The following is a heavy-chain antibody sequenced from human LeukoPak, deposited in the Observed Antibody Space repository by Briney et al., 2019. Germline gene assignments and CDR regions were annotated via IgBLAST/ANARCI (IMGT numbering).Heavy chain of an antibody. CDR3: ASGSGWYNFDS. CDR1: GFTFSSYA. V-gene: IGHV3-23*01. J-gene: IGHJ4*02. Sequence: GGSLRLSCAASGFTFSSYAMSWVRQAPGKGLEWVSTIVGSGGTTYYADSVKGRFTISRDNSKNTLYLQMNSLRAEDTAVYCCASGSGWYNFDSWGQGTLVTVSS. D-gene: IGHD6-19*01. CDR2: IVGSGGTT.